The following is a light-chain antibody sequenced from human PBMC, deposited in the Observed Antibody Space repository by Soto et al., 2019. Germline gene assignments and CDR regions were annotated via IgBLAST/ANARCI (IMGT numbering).Light chain of an antibody. Sequence: DVVMTQTPLSLSVAPGQPASISCKSSQSLLHITGETFLFWYLQKPCQSPQLLIYEVSTRVSGVPDRFSGSGSGTDFTLEISRVETDDVGIYYCMQSTQLPPTCGQGTRLGIE. V-gene: IGKV2D-29*02. CDR1: QSLLHITGETF. CDR2: EVS. J-gene: IGKJ5*01. CDR3: MQSTQLPPT.